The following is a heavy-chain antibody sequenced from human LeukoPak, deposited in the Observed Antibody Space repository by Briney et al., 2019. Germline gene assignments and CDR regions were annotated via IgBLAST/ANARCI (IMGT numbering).Heavy chain of an antibody. J-gene: IGHJ4*02. D-gene: IGHD3-10*01. CDR1: GFTFSSYG. V-gene: IGHV3-33*01. Sequence: PGRSLRLSCAASGFTFSSYGMHWVRQAPGKGLEWVAVIWYDGSNKYYADSVKGRFTISRDNSKNTLYLQMNSLRAEDTAVYYCARDRLSVTMVRGANYYFDYWGQGTLVTVSS. CDR3: ARDRLSVTMVRGANYYFDY. CDR2: IWYDGSNK.